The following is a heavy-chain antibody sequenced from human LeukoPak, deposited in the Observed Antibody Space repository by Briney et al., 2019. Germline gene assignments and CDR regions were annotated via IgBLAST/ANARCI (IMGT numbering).Heavy chain of an antibody. Sequence: PSETLSLTCTVSGGSISTYLWSWIRQPPGKGLEWIGYIYNSGNTNYNPSLKSRVTISVDRSKNQFSLKLSSVTAADTAVYYCARVRGGWYFDYWGQGTLVTVSS. D-gene: IGHD6-19*01. CDR1: GGSISTYL. V-gene: IGHV4-59*01. CDR2: IYNSGNT. CDR3: ARVRGGWYFDY. J-gene: IGHJ4*02.